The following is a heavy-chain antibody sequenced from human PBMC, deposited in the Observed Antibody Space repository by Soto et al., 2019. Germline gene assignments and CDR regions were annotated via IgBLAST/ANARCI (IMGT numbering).Heavy chain of an antibody. CDR3: ARSTPPYYGEYSPFDY. Sequence: ASVKVSCKASGYTFTSYDINWVRQATGQGLEWMGWMNPNSGNTGYAQKFQGRVTMTRNTSISTAYMELSSLRSEDTAVYYCARSTPPYYGEYSPFDYWGQGTLVTVSS. V-gene: IGHV1-8*01. CDR1: GYTFTSYD. D-gene: IGHD4-17*01. J-gene: IGHJ4*02. CDR2: MNPNSGNT.